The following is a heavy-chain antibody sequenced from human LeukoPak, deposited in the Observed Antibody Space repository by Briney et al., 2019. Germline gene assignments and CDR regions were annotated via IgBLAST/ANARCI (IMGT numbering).Heavy chain of an antibody. J-gene: IGHJ6*02. Sequence: GGSLRLSCEASGFAFSSYALGWVRQAPGKGLEWVSTISGSGAGTLNADSVKGRFTIPRDNSKNTLFLQMNSLRAEDTAVYYCAKNLYCGGGSCYPSALGMDVWGQGTTVTVSS. CDR2: ISGSGAGT. CDR1: GFAFSSYA. D-gene: IGHD2-15*01. CDR3: AKNLYCGGGSCYPSALGMDV. V-gene: IGHV3-23*01.